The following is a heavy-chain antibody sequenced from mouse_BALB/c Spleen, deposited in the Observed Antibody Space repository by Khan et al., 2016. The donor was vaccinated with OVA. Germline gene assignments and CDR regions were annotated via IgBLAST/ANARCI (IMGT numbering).Heavy chain of an antibody. D-gene: IGHD6-1*01. CDR2: IWAGGST. Sequence: QVQLKESGPGLVAPSQSLSITCNVYGYSLTRYGVHWVRQPPGKGLEWLGLIWAGGSTNYHWALMSRLSISIDNSKIIVFLMMNRLQTDCTALYYCARSKYLFRYWGQGTTLTVSS. CDR3: ARSKYLFRY. V-gene: IGHV2-9*02. J-gene: IGHJ2*01. CDR1: GYSLTRYG.